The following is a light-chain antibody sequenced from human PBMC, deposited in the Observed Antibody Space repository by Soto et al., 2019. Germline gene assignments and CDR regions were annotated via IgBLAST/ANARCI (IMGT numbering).Light chain of an antibody. CDR1: QWIGVN. Sequence: EIVMTQSPATLSVSPGERATLSCRASQWIGVNLAWYQQKPGQAPRLLMFGASIRATGIPARFSGSGSGTDFTLNINSLQSEDVAFYFCQQYDTWPPYNFGQGTKLEIK. CDR2: GAS. CDR3: QQYDTWPPYN. V-gene: IGKV3-15*01. J-gene: IGKJ2*01.